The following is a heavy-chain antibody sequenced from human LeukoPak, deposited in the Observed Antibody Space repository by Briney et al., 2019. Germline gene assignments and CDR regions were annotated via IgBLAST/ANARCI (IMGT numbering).Heavy chain of an antibody. CDR3: ATRRYSSSWRVYGMDV. D-gene: IGHD6-13*01. CDR1: GFTFSSYA. CDR2: ISGSGGST. Sequence: PGGSLRLSCAASGFTFSSYAMSWVRQAPGKGLEWVSAISGSGGSTYYADSVKGRFTISRDNSKNTLYLQMNSLRAEDTAVYYCATRRYSSSWRVYGMDVWGQGTTVTVSS. V-gene: IGHV3-23*01. J-gene: IGHJ6*02.